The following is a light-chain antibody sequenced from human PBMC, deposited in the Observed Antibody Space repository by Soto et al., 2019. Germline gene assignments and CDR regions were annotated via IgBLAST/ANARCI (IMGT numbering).Light chain of an antibody. V-gene: IGKV1-5*03. J-gene: IGKJ2*01. CDR3: QEYNSYSPYT. CDR1: QSISSW. Sequence: DIQMTQSPSTLSASVGDRVTITCRASQSISSWLAWYQQKPRKAPKLLIYQASSLESGVPPRFSGSGSGTEFTLTISSLQPEDFATYYCQEYNSYSPYTFGQGTKLEIK. CDR2: QAS.